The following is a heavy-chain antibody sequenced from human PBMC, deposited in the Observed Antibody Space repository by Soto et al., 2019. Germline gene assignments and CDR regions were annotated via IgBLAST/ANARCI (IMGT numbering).Heavy chain of an antibody. V-gene: IGHV3-11*01. CDR3: ARDPTPDSGYDYSDKRDY. Sequence: GGSLRLSCAASGFTFSDYYMSWIRQAPGKGLEWVSYISSSGSTIYYADSVKGRFTISRDNAKNSLYLQMNSLRAEDTAVYYCARDPTPDSGYDYSDKRDYWGQGTLVTVSS. CDR2: ISSSGSTI. D-gene: IGHD5-12*01. J-gene: IGHJ4*02. CDR1: GFTFSDYY.